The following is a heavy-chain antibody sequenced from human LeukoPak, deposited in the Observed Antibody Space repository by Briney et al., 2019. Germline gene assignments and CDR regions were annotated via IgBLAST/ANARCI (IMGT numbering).Heavy chain of an antibody. CDR3: ARSYCSSTNCYGLDYFDY. D-gene: IGHD2-2*01. J-gene: IGHJ4*02. V-gene: IGHV3-66*01. CDR1: GFTVSNNY. CDR2: IYSGGST. Sequence: PGGSLRLSCAASGFTVSNNYMRWVRQAPGKGLEWVSLIYSGGSTYYADSVKGRFTISRDDSQNSLYLQMNSLKTEDTAVYYCARSYCSSTNCYGLDYFDYWGQGTLVTVSS.